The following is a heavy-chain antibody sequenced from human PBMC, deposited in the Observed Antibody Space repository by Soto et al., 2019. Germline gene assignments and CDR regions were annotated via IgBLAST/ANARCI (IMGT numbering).Heavy chain of an antibody. Sequence: QVQLVQSGAEVKTPGSSVKVSCKASGGTFSSYSINWVRQAPGQGLEWMGRLIPMFGTADYAQRFQGRVTFTADESSNTASMEVTNLTSDYTAVYDYSRAVVLTFTRYYDMDVWGQGTTVTVSS. CDR1: GGTFSSYS. CDR3: SRAVVLTFTRYYDMDV. J-gene: IGHJ6*02. CDR2: LIPMFGTA. V-gene: IGHV1-69*18. D-gene: IGHD3-22*01.